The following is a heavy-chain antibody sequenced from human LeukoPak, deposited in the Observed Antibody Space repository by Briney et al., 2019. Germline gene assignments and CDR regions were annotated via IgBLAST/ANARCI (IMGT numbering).Heavy chain of an antibody. Sequence: ETLSLTCTVSGGSISSYYWSWIRQAPGKGLEWVSAISGSGGSTYYADSVKGRFTISRDNSKNTLYLQMNSLRAEDTAVYYCAKDSSSSWYSIGYWGQGTLVTVSS. CDR1: GGSISSYY. CDR2: ISGSGGST. CDR3: AKDSSSSWYSIGY. V-gene: IGHV3-23*01. J-gene: IGHJ4*02. D-gene: IGHD6-13*01.